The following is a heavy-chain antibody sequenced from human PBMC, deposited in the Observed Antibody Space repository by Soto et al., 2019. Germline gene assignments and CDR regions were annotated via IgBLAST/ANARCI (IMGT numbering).Heavy chain of an antibody. CDR2: MATRTGDT. J-gene: IGHJ4*02. CDR3: ARGSGSSWFDY. D-gene: IGHD6-25*01. Sequence: GSVKVSCKPSGYTFTANYIHCVRQAPGQGLEWMGWMATRTGDTRFAQKFQGRVSMTRDTSIGTAYMELTTLTLDDTAVYYCARGSGSSWFDYWGQGTQVTVSS. V-gene: IGHV1-2*02. CDR1: GYTFTANY.